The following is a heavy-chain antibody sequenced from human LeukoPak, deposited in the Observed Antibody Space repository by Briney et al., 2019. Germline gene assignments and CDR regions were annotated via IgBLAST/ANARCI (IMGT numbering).Heavy chain of an antibody. CDR3: ARSQVATMNAFDI. V-gene: IGHV4-59*01. J-gene: IGHJ3*02. Sequence: SETLSLTCTVSGGSISSYYWTWIRQPPGKGLEWIGYIYYSGTTYYNPPLKSRVTISVDTSKNQFSLKLSSVTAADTAVYYCARSQVATMNAFDIWGQGTMVTVSS. CDR2: IYYSGTT. D-gene: IGHD5-12*01. CDR1: GGSISSYY.